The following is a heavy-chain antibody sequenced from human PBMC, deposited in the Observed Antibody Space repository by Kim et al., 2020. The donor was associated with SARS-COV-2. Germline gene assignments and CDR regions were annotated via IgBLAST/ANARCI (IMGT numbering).Heavy chain of an antibody. CDR1: GFTFSSYG. Sequence: GGSLRLSCAASGFTFSSYGMHWVRQAPGKGLEWVAVIWYDGSNKYYADSVKGRFTISRDNSKNTLYLQMNSLRAEDTAVYYCAKRRTNWGLGYGMDVWGQGTTVTVSS. CDR3: AKRRTNWGLGYGMDV. CDR2: IWYDGSNK. D-gene: IGHD7-27*01. J-gene: IGHJ6*02. V-gene: IGHV3-33*06.